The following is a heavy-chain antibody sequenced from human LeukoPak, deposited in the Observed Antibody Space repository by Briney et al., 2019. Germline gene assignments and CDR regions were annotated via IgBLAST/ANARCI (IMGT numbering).Heavy chain of an antibody. CDR3: ARDEQQLVPRGMDV. CDR1: GGSISSYY. J-gene: IGHJ6*02. V-gene: IGHV4-4*07. Sequence: SETLSLTCTLSGGSISSYYWSWLRQPAGKGLEWIGRIYTSGSTNYNPSLKSRVTMSVDTSKNQFSLKLSSVTAADTAVYYCARDEQQLVPRGMDVWGQGTTVTVSS. CDR2: IYTSGST. D-gene: IGHD6-13*01.